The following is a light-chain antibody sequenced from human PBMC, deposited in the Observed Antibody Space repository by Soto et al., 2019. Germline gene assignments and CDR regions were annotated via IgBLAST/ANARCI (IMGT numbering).Light chain of an antibody. V-gene: IGKV3-15*01. J-gene: IGKJ2*02. CDR3: QQYNNWPPCT. Sequence: EIVMTQSPATLSVSPGVSATLSCRASQSVSSNLAWYQQKPGQAPRLLIYGASTRATGIPARFSGSGSGTEFTLTISSLQSEDFAVYYCQQYNNWPPCTFGQGTKLEIK. CDR1: QSVSSN. CDR2: GAS.